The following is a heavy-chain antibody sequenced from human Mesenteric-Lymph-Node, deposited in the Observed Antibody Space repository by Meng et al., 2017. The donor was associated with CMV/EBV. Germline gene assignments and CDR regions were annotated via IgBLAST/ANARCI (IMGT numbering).Heavy chain of an antibody. CDR1: GGCFSGYY. D-gene: IGHD4-23*01. CDR3: ARHQRWLKSEGGFNY. CDR2: INHSGST. V-gene: IGHV4-34*01. Sequence: QVQLTPGGARRLTPSGTLSLTCAVYGGCFSGYYWSWIRQPPGKGLEWIGEINHSGSTNYNPSLKSRVTISVDTSKNQFSLKLSSVTAADTAVYYCARHQRWLKSEGGFNYWGQGTLVTVSS. J-gene: IGHJ4*02.